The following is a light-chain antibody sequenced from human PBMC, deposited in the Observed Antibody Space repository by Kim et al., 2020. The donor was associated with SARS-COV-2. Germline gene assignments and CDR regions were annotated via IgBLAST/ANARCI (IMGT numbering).Light chain of an antibody. V-gene: IGLV10-54*01. CDR3: SAWDSSLSAWV. CDR2: RNN. J-gene: IGLJ3*02. CDR1: SNAVAYEG. Sequence: QTAKLTCAGNSNAVAYEGVVWLQQHQGHPPKLLSNRNNIRPSRISERLSASRSGNTASLTITGLQPADEANYYCSAWDSSLSAWVFGGGTKLTVL.